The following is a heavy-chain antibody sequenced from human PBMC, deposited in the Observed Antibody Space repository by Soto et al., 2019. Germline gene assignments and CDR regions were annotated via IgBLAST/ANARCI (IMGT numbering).Heavy chain of an antibody. V-gene: IGHV1-8*01. D-gene: IGHD3-10*01. Sequence: QVPLVQSGAEVKKPGASVKVSCKASGYTFTSYDINWVRQATGQGLEWMGWMNPNSGNTGYAQKFQGRVTMTRNTSISTAYMELSSLRSEDTAVYYCARCGSGSYYYYYYYMDVWGKGTTVTVSS. CDR3: ARCGSGSYYYYYYYMDV. J-gene: IGHJ6*03. CDR2: MNPNSGNT. CDR1: GYTFTSYD.